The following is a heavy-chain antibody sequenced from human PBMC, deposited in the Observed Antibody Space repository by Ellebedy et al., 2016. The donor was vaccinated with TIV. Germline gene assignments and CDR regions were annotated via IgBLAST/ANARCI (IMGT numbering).Heavy chain of an antibody. CDR3: ARDGDYYFDY. V-gene: IGHV1-2*04. CDR1: GYTFTGYY. Sequence: ASVQVSCXASGYTFTGYYMHWVRQAPGQGLEWMGWINPNSGGTNYAQKFQGWVTMTRDTSISTAYMELSRLRSDDTAVYYCARDGDYYFDYWGQGTLVTVSS. D-gene: IGHD4-17*01. CDR2: INPNSGGT. J-gene: IGHJ4*02.